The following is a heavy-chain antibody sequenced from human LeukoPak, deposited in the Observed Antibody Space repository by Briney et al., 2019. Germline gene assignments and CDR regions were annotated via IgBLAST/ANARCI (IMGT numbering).Heavy chain of an antibody. D-gene: IGHD4/OR15-4a*01. Sequence: ASVKVSCKASGYTFTCYYMHWVRQPPGQGLEWMGVIIPIFGTANYAQTFQGRVTITTDESTSKAYMELSSLRSEDTAVYYCARGLWYRSRLAGNYYYYMDVWGKGTTVTVSS. V-gene: IGHV1-69*05. J-gene: IGHJ6*03. CDR3: ARGLWYRSRLAGNYYYYMDV. CDR2: IIPIFGTA. CDR1: GYTFTCYY.